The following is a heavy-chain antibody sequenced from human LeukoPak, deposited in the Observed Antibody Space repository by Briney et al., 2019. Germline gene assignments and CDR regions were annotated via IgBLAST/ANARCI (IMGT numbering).Heavy chain of an antibody. D-gene: IGHD2-2*01. J-gene: IGHJ3*02. CDR2: INPNSGST. CDR3: ARETDIVVVPAVQGAFDI. CDR1: GYIFTGCY. Sequence: GASVTVSCKASGYIFTGCYMHWWRRAPGQGLEWMGWINPNSGSTNYAQKFQGRVTMTRDTYITTAYLELSRLTSDDTAVYYCARETDIVVVPAVQGAFDIWGQGTMVTVSS. V-gene: IGHV1-2*02.